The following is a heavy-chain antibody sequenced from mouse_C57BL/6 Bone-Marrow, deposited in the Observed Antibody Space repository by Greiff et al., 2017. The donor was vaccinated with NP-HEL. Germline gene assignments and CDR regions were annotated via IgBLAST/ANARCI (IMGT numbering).Heavy chain of an antibody. CDR2: INPSSGYT. Sequence: QVQLQQSGAELAKPGASVKLSCKASGYTFTSYWMPWVKQRPGQGLEWIGYINPSSGYTKYNQKFKDKATLTADKSSSTAYMQLSSLTYEDSAVYYCARDYYSNYWYFDVWGTGTTVTVSS. CDR3: ARDYYSNYWYFDV. D-gene: IGHD2-5*01. J-gene: IGHJ1*03. V-gene: IGHV1-7*01. CDR1: GYTFTSYW.